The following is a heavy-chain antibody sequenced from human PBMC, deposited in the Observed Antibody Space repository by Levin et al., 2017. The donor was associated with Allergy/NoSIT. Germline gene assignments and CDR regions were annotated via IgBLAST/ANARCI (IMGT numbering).Heavy chain of an antibody. D-gene: IGHD2-2*01. CDR1: GGSITSSTYY. V-gene: IGHV4-39*01. Sequence: GSLRLSCSVSGGSITSSTYYWGWIRQPPGTGLEWIGSIYYTTSTYYNPSLRGRITVSVDTSKNQFSLKVNSVTAADTAVYYCARLPRPHAAGPYQYHYYYMDVWGKGTTVTVSS. CDR2: IYYTTST. J-gene: IGHJ6*03. CDR3: ARLPRPHAAGPYQYHYYYMDV.